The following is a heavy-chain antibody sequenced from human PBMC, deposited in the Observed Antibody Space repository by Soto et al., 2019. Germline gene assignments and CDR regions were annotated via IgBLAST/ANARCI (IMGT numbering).Heavy chain of an antibody. J-gene: IGHJ4*02. Sequence: SDTLSLTCTVSGGSISIGDYYWSGIRQLPGKDLEWIAYIYYNGNTYYTPSLKSRATISLDTSRNQFFLNLKSVTAADTAVYYCARRVQDGGRFYYVDYCGQGILVTVSS. CDR2: IYYNGNT. V-gene: IGHV4-31*03. CDR3: ARRVQDGGRFYYVDY. D-gene: IGHD3-22*01. CDR1: GGSISIGDYY.